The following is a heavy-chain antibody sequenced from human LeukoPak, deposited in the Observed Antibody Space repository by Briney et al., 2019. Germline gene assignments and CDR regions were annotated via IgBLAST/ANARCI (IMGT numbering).Heavy chain of an antibody. Sequence: GGSLRLSCAASGFTFNSYGMHWVRQAPGKGLEWVAVISHDGSNKYYADSVKGRFTISSDNSKNTLYLQMNSLRAEDTAVYYCAKGRHFYGSGSYLDYWGQGTLVTVSS. J-gene: IGHJ4*02. CDR2: ISHDGSNK. CDR3: AKGRHFYGSGSYLDY. CDR1: GFTFNSYG. V-gene: IGHV3-30*18. D-gene: IGHD3-10*01.